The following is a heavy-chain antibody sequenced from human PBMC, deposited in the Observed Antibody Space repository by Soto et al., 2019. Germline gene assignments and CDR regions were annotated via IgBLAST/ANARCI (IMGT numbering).Heavy chain of an antibody. CDR1: GFILNNYA. CDR2: IGGTDGDSDGVP. Sequence: VQLLESGGDLVQPGGSLRLSCVASGFILNNYAMSWVRQAPGKGLEWVSTIGGTDGDSDGVPWYEDSVKGRFTISRGSSANTLFRHRNNVRAEDSALYYCVKRGRNWGAFDCWGQGTTVVVSS. V-gene: IGHV3-23*01. J-gene: IGHJ3*01. CDR3: VKRGRNWGAFDC. D-gene: IGHD7-27*01.